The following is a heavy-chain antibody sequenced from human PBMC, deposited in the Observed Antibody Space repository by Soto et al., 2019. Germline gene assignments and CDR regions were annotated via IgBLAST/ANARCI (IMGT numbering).Heavy chain of an antibody. CDR2: ISSSGSTI. CDR1: GFTFSSYE. Sequence: EVQLVESGGGLVQPGGSLRLSCAASGFTFSSYEMNWVRQAPGKGLEWVSYISSSGSTIYYADSVKGRFTISRDNAKNSLYRQTTSVRAEDTAVYYCARGQYSSGGGYFDYWGQETLVTVSS. J-gene: IGHJ4*02. CDR3: ARGQYSSGGGYFDY. D-gene: IGHD6-19*01. V-gene: IGHV3-48*03.